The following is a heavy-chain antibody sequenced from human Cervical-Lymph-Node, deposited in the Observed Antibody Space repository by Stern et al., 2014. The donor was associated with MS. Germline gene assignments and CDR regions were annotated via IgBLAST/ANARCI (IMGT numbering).Heavy chain of an antibody. CDR2: VSPSGPT. Sequence: QVQLQESGPGLVKPSQTLSLTCTVSGGSIRNDGYYWSWIRQSAGKGLEWIGRVSPSGPTTLNPSLKSRVTMTLDRSNNQISLRLSSVTAADTALYFCARTFPFRLWFFDLWGRGALVTVSS. D-gene: IGHD2/OR15-2a*01. CDR3: ARTFPFRLWFFDL. J-gene: IGHJ2*01. CDR1: GGSIRNDGYY. V-gene: IGHV4-61*02.